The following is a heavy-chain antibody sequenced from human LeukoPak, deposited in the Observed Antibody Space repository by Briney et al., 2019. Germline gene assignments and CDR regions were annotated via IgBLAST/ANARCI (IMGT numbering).Heavy chain of an antibody. J-gene: IGHJ4*02. CDR2: MYSGGNT. D-gene: IGHD2-15*01. CDR3: ATLFCSGGSCY. CDR1: GFTVSSKY. Sequence: GGSLRLSCAASGFTVSSKYMSWVRQAPGKGLECVSIMYSGGNTYYADSVKGRFTISRDNSKNTLYPQMDTLRAEDTAVYYCATLFCSGGSCYWGQGTLVTVSS. V-gene: IGHV3-53*01.